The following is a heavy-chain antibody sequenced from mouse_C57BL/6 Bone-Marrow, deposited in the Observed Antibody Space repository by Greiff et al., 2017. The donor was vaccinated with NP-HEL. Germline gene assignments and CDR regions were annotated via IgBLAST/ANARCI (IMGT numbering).Heavy chain of an antibody. J-gene: IGHJ2*01. CDR3: TLSFFDY. CDR2: IDPENGDT. V-gene: IGHV14-4*01. CDR1: GFTIKDDY. Sequence: EVQLKQSGAELVRPGASVKLSCTASGFTIKDDYMPWVKQRPEQGLEWIGWIDPENGDTEYASKFQGQATITADTSSNTAYLQLSSLTSEDPAFYYCTLSFFDYWGQGTTLTVSA. D-gene: IGHD1-1*01.